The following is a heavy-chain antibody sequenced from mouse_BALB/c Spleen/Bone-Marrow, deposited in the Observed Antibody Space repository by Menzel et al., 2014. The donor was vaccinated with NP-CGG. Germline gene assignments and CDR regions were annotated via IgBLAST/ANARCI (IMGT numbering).Heavy chain of an antibody. J-gene: IGHJ2*01. D-gene: IGHD2-3*01. CDR2: IDPENGNT. CDR3: APDDGNYFDY. Sequence: VQLQQSGAELVRPGALVKLSCKASGFNIKDYYMHWVKQRPEQGLEWIGWIDPENGNTIYDPKFQGKASITADTSSNTAYLQLSSLTSEDTAVYYCAPDDGNYFDYWGQGTTLTVSS. CDR1: GFNIKDYY. V-gene: IGHV14-1*02.